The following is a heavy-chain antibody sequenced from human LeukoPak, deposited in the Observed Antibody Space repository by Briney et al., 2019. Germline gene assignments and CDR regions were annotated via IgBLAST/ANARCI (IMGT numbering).Heavy chain of an antibody. D-gene: IGHD6-13*01. Sequence: GGSLRLSCAASGFTFSSYAMSWVRQAPGKGLEWVSVISGGGHNTYYADSVKGRFTISRDNSRNTLYLQMNSLRAEDTAVYYCAKDRSSWYYPFDYWAREPWSPSP. CDR1: GFTFSSYA. CDR2: ISGGGHNT. CDR3: AKDRSSWYYPFDY. J-gene: IGHJ4*02. V-gene: IGHV3-23*01.